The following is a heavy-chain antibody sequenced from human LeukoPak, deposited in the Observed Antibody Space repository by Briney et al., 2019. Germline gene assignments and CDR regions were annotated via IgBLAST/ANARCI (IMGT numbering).Heavy chain of an antibody. V-gene: IGHV4-59*01. CDR2: IYYSGST. CDR3: AAAYGDYVSADY. J-gene: IGHJ4*02. D-gene: IGHD4-17*01. CDR1: GGSISSYY. Sequence: SETLSLTCTVSGGSISSYYWSWIRQPPGKGLEWIGYIYYSGSTNYNPSLKSRVTISVDTSKNQFSLKLSSVTAADTAVYYCAAAYGDYVSADYWGQGTLVTVSS.